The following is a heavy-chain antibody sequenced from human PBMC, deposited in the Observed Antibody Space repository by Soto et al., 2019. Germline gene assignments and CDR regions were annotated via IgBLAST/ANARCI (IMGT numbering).Heavy chain of an antibody. V-gene: IGHV1-58*01. D-gene: IGHD3-22*01. J-gene: IGHJ4*02. Sequence: SVKVSCKASGFTFTSSAVQWVRQARGQRLEWIGWIVVGSGNTNYAQKFQERVTITRDMSTSTAYMELSSLRSEDTAVYYCAAPYVGADSSGYTLDYWGQGTLVTVSS. CDR3: AAPYVGADSSGYTLDY. CDR2: IVVGSGNT. CDR1: GFTFTSSA.